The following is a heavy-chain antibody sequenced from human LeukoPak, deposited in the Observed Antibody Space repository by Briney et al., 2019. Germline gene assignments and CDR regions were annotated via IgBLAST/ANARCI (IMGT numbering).Heavy chain of an antibody. CDR3: ARGGLMITFRFDY. CDR2: IYYSGST. D-gene: IGHD3-16*01. V-gene: IGHV4-59*12. CDR1: GGSISSYY. J-gene: IGHJ4*02. Sequence: SETLSLTCTVSGGSISSYYWSWIRQPPGKGLEWIGYIYYSGSTYYNPSLKSRVTISVDRSKNQFSLKLSSVTAADTAVYYCARGGLMITFRFDYWGQGTLVTVSS.